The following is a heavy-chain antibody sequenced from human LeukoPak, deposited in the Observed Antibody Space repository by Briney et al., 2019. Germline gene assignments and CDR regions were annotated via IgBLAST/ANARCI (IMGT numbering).Heavy chain of an antibody. V-gene: IGHV4-34*01. J-gene: IGHJ4*02. CDR1: GGSFSGYY. D-gene: IGHD4-17*01. CDR2: INHSGST. Sequence: SETLSFTCAVYGGSFSGYYWSWIRQPPGKGLEWIGEINHSGSTNYNPSLKSRVTISVDTSKNQFSLKLSSVTAADTAVYYCASRDYNDYGDSSAPDFDYWGQGTLVTVSS. CDR3: ASRDYNDYGDSSAPDFDY.